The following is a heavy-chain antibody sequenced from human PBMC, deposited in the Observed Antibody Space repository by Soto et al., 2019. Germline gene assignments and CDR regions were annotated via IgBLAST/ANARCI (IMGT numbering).Heavy chain of an antibody. D-gene: IGHD6-13*01. V-gene: IGHV3-21*01. CDR3: ARDERYSSSLAESGFDP. CDR2: ISSSSSYI. J-gene: IGHJ5*02. CDR1: GVTCRGYS. Sequence: PGGSQRLSCAASGVTCRGYSMNWVRQAPGKGLEWVSSISSSSSYIYYADSVKGRFTISRDNAKNSLYLQMNSLRAEDTAVYYCARDERYSSSLAESGFDPWGQGTLVTVSS.